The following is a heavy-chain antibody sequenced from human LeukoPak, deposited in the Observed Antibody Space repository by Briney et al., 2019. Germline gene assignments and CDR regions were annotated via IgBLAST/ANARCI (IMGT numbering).Heavy chain of an antibody. CDR3: ARVIGYCSSTSCFGYFDY. J-gene: IGHJ4*02. CDR1: GGSISSYY. V-gene: IGHV4-59*08. CDR2: IYYSGGT. D-gene: IGHD2-2*01. Sequence: SETLSLTCTVSGGSISSYYWSWIRQPPGKGLEGVVDIYYSGGTNYNPSLKSRVTTSVDTSKNQLSLKLSSVTAADTAVYYCARVIGYCSSTSCFGYFDYWGQGTLVTVSS.